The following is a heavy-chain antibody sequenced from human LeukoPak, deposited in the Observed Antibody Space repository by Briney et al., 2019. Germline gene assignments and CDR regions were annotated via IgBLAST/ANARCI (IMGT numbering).Heavy chain of an antibody. D-gene: IGHD3-10*01. CDR1: GFTFSSYS. V-gene: IGHV3-21*01. J-gene: IGHJ4*02. CDR2: ISSSSSNI. Sequence: GGSLRLSCTASGFTFSSYSMNWVRQAPGKGLEWVSYISSSSSNIFYADSFKGRFTISRDNAQNSLYLQMNSLRVEDTAVYYCARDDGSGTSGFDYWGQGTLVTVSS. CDR3: ARDDGSGTSGFDY.